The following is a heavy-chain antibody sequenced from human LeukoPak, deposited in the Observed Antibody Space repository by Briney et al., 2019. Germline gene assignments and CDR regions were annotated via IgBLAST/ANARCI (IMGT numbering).Heavy chain of an antibody. CDR2: INPNSGGT. V-gene: IGHV1-2*02. CDR3: ARAFSSSWYKGPTDAFGI. Sequence: ASVKVSCRASGYTFTGYYMHWVRQAPGQGLEWMGWINPNSGGTNYAQKFQGRVTMTRDTSISTAYMELSRLRSDDTAVYYCARAFSSSWYKGPTDAFGIWGQGTMVTVSS. CDR1: GYTFTGYY. D-gene: IGHD6-13*01. J-gene: IGHJ3*02.